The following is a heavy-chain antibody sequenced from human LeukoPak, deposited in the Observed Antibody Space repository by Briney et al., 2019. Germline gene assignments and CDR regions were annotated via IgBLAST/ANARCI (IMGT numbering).Heavy chain of an antibody. CDR1: GYAFTDYY. CDR3: GRACSGKYFQSHNRVDP. D-gene: IGHD2-15*01. V-gene: IGHV1-2*06. CDR2: LNPKSGGT. Sequence: ASVKVSCKASGYAFTDYYMHWVRQAPGQGLEWMGRLNPKSGGTDYAQNFQGRVTMTRDTSINTAYMELSSLTSDDTAVYYCGRACSGKYFQSHNRVDPWGQGTQVTVSS. J-gene: IGHJ5*02.